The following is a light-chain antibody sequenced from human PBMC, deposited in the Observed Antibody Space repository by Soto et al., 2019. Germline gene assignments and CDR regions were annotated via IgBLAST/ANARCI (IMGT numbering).Light chain of an antibody. V-gene: IGLV3-21*02. CDR3: QEWDNSDDLVV. J-gene: IGLJ2*01. CDR2: DNR. CDR1: NIGIIS. Sequence: SYELTQPPSVSVAPGQTARITCGGNNIGIISVHWYQQKPGQAPVLVVYDNRDRPSGIPERFSGSNSGNTATLTISRVEAGDEADYYCQEWDNSDDLVVFGGGTKLTVL.